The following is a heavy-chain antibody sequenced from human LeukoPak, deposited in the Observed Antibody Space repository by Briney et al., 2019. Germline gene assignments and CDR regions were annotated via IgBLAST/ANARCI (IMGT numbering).Heavy chain of an antibody. V-gene: IGHV3-23*01. CDR3: AKDGFYCGGDCYSRPYYFDY. CDR2: ISGSGGST. D-gene: IGHD2-21*02. CDR1: GFTFSSYA. J-gene: IGHJ4*02. Sequence: GSLRLSCAASGFTFSSYAMSWVRQAPGKGLEWVSAISGSGGSTYYADSVKGRFTISRDNSKNTLYLQMNGLRAEDTAVYYCAKDGFYCGGDCYSRPYYFDYWGQGTLVTVSS.